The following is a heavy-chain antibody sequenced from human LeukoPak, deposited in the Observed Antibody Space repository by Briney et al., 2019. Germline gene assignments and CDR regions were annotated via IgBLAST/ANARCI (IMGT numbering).Heavy chain of an antibody. V-gene: IGHV3-21*04. D-gene: IGHD4-23*01. CDR3: ARRAGGYSHPYDY. CDR1: GFTFSSYS. Sequence: GGSLRLSCAASGFTFSSYSMNWVRQAPGKGLEWVSSISTSSSYIYYADSVKGRFTISRDNSKNTLYLQMNSLRAEDTAVYYCARRAGGYSHPYDYWGQGTLVTVSS. CDR2: ISTSSSYI. J-gene: IGHJ4*02.